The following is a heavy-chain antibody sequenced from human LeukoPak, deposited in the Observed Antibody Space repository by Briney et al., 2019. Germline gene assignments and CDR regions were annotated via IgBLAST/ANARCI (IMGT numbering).Heavy chain of an antibody. CDR1: GFTFSSYI. V-gene: IGHV3-64D*09. Sequence: PGESLRLSCSASGFTFSSYIMHWVRQAPGKGLEYVSAISSNGGSTYYADSVKGRFTISRDNSKNTVYLQMSSLRAEDTAVYYCVVVVTAIRDWFDPWGQGTLVTVSS. CDR2: ISSNGGST. CDR3: VVVVTAIRDWFDP. D-gene: IGHD2-21*02. J-gene: IGHJ5*02.